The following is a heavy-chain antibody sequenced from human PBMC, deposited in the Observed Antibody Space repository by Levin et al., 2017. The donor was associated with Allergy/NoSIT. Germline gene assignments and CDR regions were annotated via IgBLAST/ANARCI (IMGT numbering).Heavy chain of an antibody. Sequence: SETLSLTCSVSGLSVSTGSHYWSWIMQSPGKGLEWIGYMFYNGVTNYNPSLKIRLTISVDTSKNQFSLNLISVTAADTAVYYCATAGSYWGVDYWGPGTLVTVSS. CDR2: MFYNGVT. J-gene: IGHJ4*02. CDR3: ATAGSYWGVDY. D-gene: IGHD1-26*01. V-gene: IGHV4-61*01. CDR1: GLSVSTGSHY.